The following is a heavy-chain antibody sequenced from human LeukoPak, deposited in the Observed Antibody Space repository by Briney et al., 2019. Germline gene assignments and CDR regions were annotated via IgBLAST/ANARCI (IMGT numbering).Heavy chain of an antibody. CDR2: IYYSGST. CDR1: GGSVSSGSCY. V-gene: IGHV4-61*01. Sequence: SETLSLTCTVSGGSVSSGSCYWSWIRQPPGKGLEWIGYIYYSGSTKYNPSLKSRVTISIDTSKNQFSLKLSSVTAADTAVYYCAREGAAAGMFYYYYGMDVWGQGTTVTVSS. D-gene: IGHD6-13*01. CDR3: AREGAAAGMFYYYYGMDV. J-gene: IGHJ6*02.